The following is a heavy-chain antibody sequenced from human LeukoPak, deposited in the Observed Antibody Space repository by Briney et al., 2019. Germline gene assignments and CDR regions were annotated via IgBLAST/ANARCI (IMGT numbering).Heavy chain of an antibody. Sequence: SETLSLTCAVYGGSFSGYYWSWIRQPPGKGLEWIGEINHSGSTNYNPSLKSRVTISVDTSKNQFSLKLSSVTAADTAVYYCARMPNYDSSGYFGDFDYWGQGTLVTASS. J-gene: IGHJ4*02. D-gene: IGHD3-22*01. CDR1: GGSFSGYY. CDR3: ARMPNYDSSGYFGDFDY. V-gene: IGHV4-34*01. CDR2: INHSGST.